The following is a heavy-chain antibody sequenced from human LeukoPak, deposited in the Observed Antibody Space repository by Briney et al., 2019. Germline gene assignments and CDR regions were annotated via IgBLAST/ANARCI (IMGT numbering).Heavy chain of an antibody. CDR3: AKDPGGYGDYLDY. V-gene: IGHV3-23*01. Sequence: PGGSLRLSGAASGFTFSSYAMSWVRQAPGKGLEWVSAISGSGGSTSYADSVKGRFTISRDNSKKTLYLQMKSLRAEDTAVYYCAKDPGGYGDYLDYWGQGTLVTVSS. CDR2: ISGSGGST. CDR1: GFTFSSYA. D-gene: IGHD4-17*01. J-gene: IGHJ4*02.